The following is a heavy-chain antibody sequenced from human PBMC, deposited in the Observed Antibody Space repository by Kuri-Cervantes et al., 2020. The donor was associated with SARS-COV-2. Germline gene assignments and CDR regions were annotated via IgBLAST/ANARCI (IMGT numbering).Heavy chain of an antibody. D-gene: IGHD4/OR15-4a*01. Sequence: SETLSLTCTVSGGSITTRSHYWGWIRQSPRKGLEWIGGIYYSGNTFYNPSLKRRVTISVDTSKNQFSLKLNSVTAADTAVYYCARQMAMVTQRGWFDPWGQGTLVTVSS. CDR1: GGSITTRSHY. J-gene: IGHJ5*02. V-gene: IGHV4-39*01. CDR2: IYYSGNT. CDR3: ARQMAMVTQRGWFDP.